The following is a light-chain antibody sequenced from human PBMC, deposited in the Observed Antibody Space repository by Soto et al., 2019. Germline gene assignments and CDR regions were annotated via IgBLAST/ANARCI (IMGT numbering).Light chain of an antibody. CDR2: AAS. J-gene: IGKJ1*01. CDR1: QSISTF. CDR3: QQRYTTPRT. V-gene: IGKV1-39*01. Sequence: DIQMTQSPSSLSASVGARVSVTCRASQSISTFLTGYQQRPWEAPKLLIYAASSLQSGVPSRFSGSGSGADFTLTIGSLQPEEFATYYCQQRYTTPRTFGQGTKVEVK.